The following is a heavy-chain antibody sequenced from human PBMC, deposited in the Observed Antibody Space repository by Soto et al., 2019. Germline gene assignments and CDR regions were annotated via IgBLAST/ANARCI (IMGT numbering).Heavy chain of an antibody. D-gene: IGHD5-18*01. V-gene: IGHV3-30-3*01. CDR3: ARALTQGYSYGYMLDGMDV. J-gene: IGHJ6*02. CDR1: GFTFSSYA. Sequence: GGSLRLSCAASGFTFSSYAMHWVRQAPGKGLEWVAVISYDGSNKYYAVSVKGRFTISRDNSKNTLYLQMNSLRAEDTAVYYCARALTQGYSYGYMLDGMDVWGQGTTVTVSS. CDR2: ISYDGSNK.